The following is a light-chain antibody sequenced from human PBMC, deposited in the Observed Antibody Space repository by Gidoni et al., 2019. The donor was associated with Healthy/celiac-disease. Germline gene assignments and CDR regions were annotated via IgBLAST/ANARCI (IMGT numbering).Light chain of an antibody. CDR1: SSDVGGYNY. Sequence: QSALTQPASVSASPGQPITISCTGTSSDVGGYNYVSWYQQHPGKAPKLMIYEVSNRPSGVSNRFSGSKSGNTASLTISGLQAEDEADYYCSSYTSSSTRVFGGGTKLTVL. V-gene: IGLV2-14*01. CDR2: EVS. J-gene: IGLJ3*02. CDR3: SSYTSSSTRV.